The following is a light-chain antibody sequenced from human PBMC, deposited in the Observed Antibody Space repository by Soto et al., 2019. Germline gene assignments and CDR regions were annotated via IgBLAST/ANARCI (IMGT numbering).Light chain of an antibody. CDR3: SSYTDSSTFV. J-gene: IGLJ1*01. V-gene: IGLV2-14*01. CDR1: SSDVGGYDY. CDR2: DVN. Sequence: QSDLTQPASVSGSPGQSITISCTGTSSDVGGYDYVSWYQQLPGKAPKLLIYDVNNRPSGVSNRFSGSKSGNTASLTISGLQAEDEADYYCSSYTDSSTFVFGTGTKLTVL.